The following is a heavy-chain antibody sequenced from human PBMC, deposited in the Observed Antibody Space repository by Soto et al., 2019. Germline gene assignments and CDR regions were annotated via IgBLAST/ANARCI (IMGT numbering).Heavy chain of an antibody. CDR1: GFSLSTSGMC. V-gene: IGHV2-70*01. D-gene: IGHD3-10*01. J-gene: IGHJ5*02. CDR2: IDWDDDK. CDR3: ARTHYYGSGSYYPRYNWFDP. Sequence: SGPTLVNPTQTLTLTCTFSGFSLSTSGMCVSWIRQPPGKALEWLALIDWDDDKYYSTSLKTRLTISKDTSKNQVVLTMTNMDPVDTATYYCARTHYYGSGSYYPRYNWFDPWGQGTLVTVSS.